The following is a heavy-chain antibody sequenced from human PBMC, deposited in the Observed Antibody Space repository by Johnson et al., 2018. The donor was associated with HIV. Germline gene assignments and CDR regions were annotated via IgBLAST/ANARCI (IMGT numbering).Heavy chain of an antibody. CDR3: GGYHISGYYYDAFDI. J-gene: IGHJ3*02. Sequence: QVQLVESGGGVVQPGGSLRLSCAASGFTFSSYGMHWVRQAPGKGLEWVAFIRNDGSNKYYADSVKGRFTISRDNSKNTLYLQMNSLRVEDTAVYFCGGYHISGYYYDAFDIWGQGTMVTVSS. CDR1: GFTFSSYG. V-gene: IGHV3-30*02. CDR2: IRNDGSNK. D-gene: IGHD3-22*01.